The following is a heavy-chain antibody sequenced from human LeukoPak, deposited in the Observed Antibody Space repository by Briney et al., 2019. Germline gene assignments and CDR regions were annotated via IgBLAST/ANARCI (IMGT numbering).Heavy chain of an antibody. CDR2: ISGSGGST. V-gene: IGHV3-23*01. J-gene: IGHJ6*03. CDR1: GFTFRSYA. Sequence: PGGSLRLSCAASGFTFRSYAMSVVRQAPGKGLEWISAISGSGGSTYYADSVRGRFTISRDNSKNTLHLRMNSLRAEDTAVYYCAKADHYYYYMGVWGKGTTVTVSS. CDR3: AKADHYYYYMGV.